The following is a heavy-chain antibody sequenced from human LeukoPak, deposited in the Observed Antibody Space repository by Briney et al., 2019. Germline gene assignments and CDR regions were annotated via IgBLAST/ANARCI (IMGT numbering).Heavy chain of an antibody. CDR2: IYTSGST. V-gene: IGHV4-61*02. D-gene: IGHD6-13*01. CDR1: GGSISSGSYY. J-gene: IGHJ3*02. Sequence: SETLSLTCTVSGGSISSGSYYWSWIRQPAGKGLEWIGRIYTSGSTNYNPSLKSRVTMSVDTSKNQFSLKLSSVTAADTAVYYCARFSWSDAFDIWGQGTMVTVSS. CDR3: ARFSWSDAFDI.